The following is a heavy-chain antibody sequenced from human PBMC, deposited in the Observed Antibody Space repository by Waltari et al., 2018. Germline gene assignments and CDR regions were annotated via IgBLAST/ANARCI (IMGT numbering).Heavy chain of an antibody. CDR2: IYHAGDT. CDR1: GYSINSGYY. V-gene: IGHV4-38-2*01. J-gene: IGHJ4*02. CDR3: SRQVLGYCTSAACRRLES. Sequence: QVQLQESGPGLVKPSETLSLTCDVSGYSINSGYYWGWIRQSPGKGLEWIATIYHAGDTFYNPSLKSRVIISMDTSKNQFSLKLNSVTAADTAVYFCSRQVLGYCTSAACRRLESWGQGTLVTVSS. D-gene: IGHD2-2*03.